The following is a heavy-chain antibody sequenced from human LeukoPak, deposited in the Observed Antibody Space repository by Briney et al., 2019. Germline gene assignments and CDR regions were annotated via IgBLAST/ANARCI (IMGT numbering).Heavy chain of an antibody. CDR1: GGSISSSSYF. J-gene: IGHJ4*02. CDR2: IYYSGST. V-gene: IGHV4-39*01. D-gene: IGHD1-26*01. Sequence: SETLSLTCTVSGGSISSSSYFWGWIRQPPGKGLEWIGSIYYSGSTYYNPSLTSRVTISIDTSKNQFSLNLSSVTAADTAVYYCARRSYDFVGATIWGRLFDYWGQGTLVTVSS. CDR3: ARRSYDFVGATIWGRLFDY.